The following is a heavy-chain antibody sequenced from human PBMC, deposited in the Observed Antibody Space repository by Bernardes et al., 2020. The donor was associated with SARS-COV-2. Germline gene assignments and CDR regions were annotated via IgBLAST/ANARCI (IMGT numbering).Heavy chain of an antibody. V-gene: IGHV1-69*04. D-gene: IGHD2-2*01. J-gene: IGHJ6*02. CDR1: GGTFSSYA. Sequence: AVKDSCKASGGTFSSYAISWVRQAPGQGLEWMGRIIPILGIANYAQKFQGRVTITADKSTSTAYMELSSLRSEDTAVYYCASTSPYGMDVWGQGTTVTVSS. CDR2: IIPILGIA. CDR3: ASTSPYGMDV.